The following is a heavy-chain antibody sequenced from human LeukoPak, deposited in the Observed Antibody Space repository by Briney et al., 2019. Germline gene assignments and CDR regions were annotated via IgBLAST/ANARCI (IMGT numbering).Heavy chain of an antibody. CDR1: GGTFISYA. CDR2: IIPILGIA. D-gene: IGHD6-19*01. J-gene: IGHJ5*02. Sequence: SVKVSCKASGGTFISYAISWVRQAPGQGLEWMGRIIPILGIANYAQKFQGRVTITADKSTSTAYMELSSLRSEDTAVYYCARAGVAVASNWFDPWGQGTLVTVSS. CDR3: ARAGVAVASNWFDP. V-gene: IGHV1-69*04.